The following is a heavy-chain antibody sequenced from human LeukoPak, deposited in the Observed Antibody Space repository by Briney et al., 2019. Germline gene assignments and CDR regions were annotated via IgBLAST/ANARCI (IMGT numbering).Heavy chain of an antibody. CDR1: GYTFTNYY. V-gene: IGHV1-46*03. CDR3: ASSGGYYYYFYMDV. Sequence: ASVKVSCRASGYTFTNYYMHWVRQAPGQGLEWMGTINPSGSSTTYAQKFQGRVTMTRDMSTRTVYMELSSLRSEDTAVYYCASSGGYYYYFYMDVWGKGTTVTVSS. J-gene: IGHJ6*03. D-gene: IGHD6-25*01. CDR2: INPSGSST.